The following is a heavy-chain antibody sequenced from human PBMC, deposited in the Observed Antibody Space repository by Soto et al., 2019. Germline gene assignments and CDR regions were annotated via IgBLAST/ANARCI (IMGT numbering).Heavy chain of an antibody. V-gene: IGHV1-69*05. CDR3: AKDQSGSYYDC. Sequence: GASVKVSCKASGGTFSSYAISWVRQAPGQGLEWMGGIIPIFGTANYAQKFQGRFTISRDNSKNTLYLQMNSLRAEDTAVYYCAKDQSGSYYDCWGQGTLVTVSS. CDR1: GGTFSSYA. D-gene: IGHD3-10*01. J-gene: IGHJ4*02. CDR2: IIPIFGTA.